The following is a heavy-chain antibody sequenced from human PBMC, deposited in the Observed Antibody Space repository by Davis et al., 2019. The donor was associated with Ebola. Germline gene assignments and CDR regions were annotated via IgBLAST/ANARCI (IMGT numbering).Heavy chain of an antibody. J-gene: IGHJ4*02. D-gene: IGHD2-21*02. V-gene: IGHV3-23*01. Sequence: PGGSLRLSCAVSGFTFSNYAMSWVRQAPGKGLECVSSITASGRSSYYVDSVKGRFTISRDNFKNTLYLQMNSLGAEDTAMYHCAKSGISACGGDCHGGADCWGQGTLVTVSS. CDR1: GFTFSNYA. CDR3: AKSGISACGGDCHGGADC. CDR2: ITASGRSS.